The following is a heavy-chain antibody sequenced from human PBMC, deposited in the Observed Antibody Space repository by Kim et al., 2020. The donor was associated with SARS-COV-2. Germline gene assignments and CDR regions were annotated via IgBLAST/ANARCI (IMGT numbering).Heavy chain of an antibody. V-gene: IGHV3-74*01. Sequence: GGSLRLSCAASGFTFNHYWMHWVGKAPGKGLVWVSRRNEEDRIITHADSVRWSIAISRDDATHPLYLQMNSLRPDDTAMYYCVTDLGGPSDSWGQGTLVTVSS. D-gene: IGHD3-16*01. J-gene: IGHJ4*02. CDR1: GFTFNHYW. CDR2: RNEEDRII. CDR3: VTDLGGPSDS.